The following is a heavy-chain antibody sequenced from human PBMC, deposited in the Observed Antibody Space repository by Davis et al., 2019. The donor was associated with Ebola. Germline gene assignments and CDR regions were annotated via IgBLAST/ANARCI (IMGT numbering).Heavy chain of an antibody. CDR3: ARRIPAAGYFDN. CDR2: IYYSGST. V-gene: IGHV4-31*03. Sequence: MPSETLSLTCTVSGDSISSGTFYWCWIRQHPEKGLEWIGNIYYSGSTNYNPSLRSRLSMSVDTSKNQFSLKLTSVTAADTAVYYCARRIPAAGYFDNWGQGTLVTVSS. J-gene: IGHJ4*02. CDR1: GDSISSGTFY. D-gene: IGHD6-13*01.